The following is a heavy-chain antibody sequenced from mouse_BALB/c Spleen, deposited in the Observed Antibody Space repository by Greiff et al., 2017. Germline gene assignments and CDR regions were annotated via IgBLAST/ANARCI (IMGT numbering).Heavy chain of an antibody. CDR3: ARSPHYYGSSYRYAMDY. CDR1: GFTFSSFG. J-gene: IGHJ4*01. CDR2: ISSGSSTI. Sequence: EVMLVESGGGFVQPGGSRKLSCSASGFTFSSFGMHWVRQAPEKGLEWVAYISSGSSTIYYADTVKGRFTISRDNPKNTLFLQMTSLRSEDTAMYYCARSPHYYGSSYRYAMDYWGQGTSVTVSS. D-gene: IGHD1-1*01. V-gene: IGHV5-17*02.